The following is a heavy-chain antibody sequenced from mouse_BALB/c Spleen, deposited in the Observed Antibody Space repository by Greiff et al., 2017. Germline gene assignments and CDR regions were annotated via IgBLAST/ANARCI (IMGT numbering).Heavy chain of an antibody. J-gene: IGHJ1*01. CDR2: IRNKANGYTT. CDR1: GFTFTDYY. Sequence: EVQRVESGGGLVQPGGSLRLSCATSGFTFTDYYMSWVRQPPGKALEWLGFIRNKANGYTTEYSASVKGRFTISRDNSQSILYLQMNTLRAEDSATYYCARDYDWYFDVWGAGTTVTVSS. CDR3: ARDYDWYFDV. V-gene: IGHV7-3*02.